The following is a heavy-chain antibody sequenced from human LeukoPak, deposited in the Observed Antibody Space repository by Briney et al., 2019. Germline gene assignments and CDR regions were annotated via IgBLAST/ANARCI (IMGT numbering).Heavy chain of an antibody. CDR1: GASITSGGYY. V-gene: IGHV4-34*01. D-gene: IGHD1-26*01. CDR3: ASGGSYSNWFDP. CDR2: INHSGST. J-gene: IGHJ5*02. Sequence: PSETLSLTCSVSGASITSGGYYWSWIRQPPGKGLEWIGEINHSGSTNYNPSLKSRVTISVDTSKNQFSLKLSSVTAADTAVYYCASGGSYSNWFDPWGQGTLVTVSS.